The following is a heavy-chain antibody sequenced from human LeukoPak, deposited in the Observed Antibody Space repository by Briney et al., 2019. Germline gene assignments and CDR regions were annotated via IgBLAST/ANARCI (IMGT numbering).Heavy chain of an antibody. CDR1: GFILSDFD. V-gene: IGHV3-21*01. D-gene: IGHD3-3*01. Sequence: GGSLRLSCAAFGFILSDFDMNWVCQAPGKGLEWVSYFSTSGSYIHYADSVKGRFTISRDDAKNSLYLQLDSLTVEDTAVYFCARGNYDFAYDPWGQGTLVTVSS. J-gene: IGHJ5*02. CDR3: ARGNYDFAYDP. CDR2: FSTSGSYI.